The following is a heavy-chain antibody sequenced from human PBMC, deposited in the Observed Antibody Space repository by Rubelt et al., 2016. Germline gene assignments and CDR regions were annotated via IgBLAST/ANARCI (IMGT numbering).Heavy chain of an antibody. Sequence: QITLEESGPALVKPTQALALTCTFSGFSLSTSGEGVGWIRQPPGKALEWLAVIYWDDDKRYSPSLKSRLTVTKDTSRNQVVLTVTNMDPMDTATYYCAHRRPDYFDYWGQGTLVTVSS. CDR3: AHRRPDYFDY. V-gene: IGHV2-5*02. CDR1: GFSLSTSGEG. CDR2: IYWDDDK. J-gene: IGHJ4*02.